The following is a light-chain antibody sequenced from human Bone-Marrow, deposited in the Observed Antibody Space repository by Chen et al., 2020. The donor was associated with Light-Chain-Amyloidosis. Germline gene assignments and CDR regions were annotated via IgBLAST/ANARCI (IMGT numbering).Light chain of an antibody. CDR2: CDS. V-gene: IGLV3-21*02. CDR1: NIGSTS. CDR3: QVWDRSRDRPV. Sequence: SYVLTQPSSVAVAPGQTAPIACGGNNIGSTSVHWYQQTPGQALLLVVYCDSDRPSGIPERLSGSDTGNTATLTISRVEAGDEADYDCQVWDRSRDRPVFGGGTKLTVL. J-gene: IGLJ3*02.